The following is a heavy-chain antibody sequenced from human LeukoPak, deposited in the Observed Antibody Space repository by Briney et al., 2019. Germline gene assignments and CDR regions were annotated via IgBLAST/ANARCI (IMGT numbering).Heavy chain of an antibody. V-gene: IGHV3-33*08. CDR1: GFTFSTYW. CDR3: ARDRVDY. CDR2: IWYDGSDE. Sequence: GGSLRLSCAASGFTFSTYWMNWVRQAPGKGLEWVAVIWYDGSDEFYADSVKGRFTISRDNSKNTLYLQMNSLRVEDTAVYYCARDRVDYWGQGTLVTVSS. J-gene: IGHJ4*02.